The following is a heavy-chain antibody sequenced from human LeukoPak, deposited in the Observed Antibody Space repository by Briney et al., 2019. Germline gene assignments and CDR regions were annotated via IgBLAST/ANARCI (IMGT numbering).Heavy chain of an antibody. J-gene: IGHJ3*02. Sequence: GGSLRLSCAASGFTFSSYAMSWVRQAPGKGLEWVSAISGSGGSTYYADSVKRRFTISRDNSKNTLYLQMNSLRAEDTAVYYCAKDEVLWFGERAFDIWGHGTMVTVSS. V-gene: IGHV3-23*01. CDR3: AKDEVLWFGERAFDI. CDR2: ISGSGGST. D-gene: IGHD3-10*01. CDR1: GFTFSSYA.